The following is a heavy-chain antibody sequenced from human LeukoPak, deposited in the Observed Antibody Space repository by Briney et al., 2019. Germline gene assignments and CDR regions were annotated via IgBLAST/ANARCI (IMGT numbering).Heavy chain of an antibody. CDR3: ARASPYDLSLGYSYYYYMDV. Sequence: ASVKVSCKASGYTFTSYGISWVRQAPGQGLEWMGWISAYNGYTNYAQKLQGTVTMTTDTSTSTAYMELRSLRSDDTAVYYCARASPYDLSLGYSYYYYMDVWGKGTTVTVSS. CDR2: ISAYNGYT. CDR1: GYTFTSYG. J-gene: IGHJ6*03. V-gene: IGHV1-18*01. D-gene: IGHD3-3*01.